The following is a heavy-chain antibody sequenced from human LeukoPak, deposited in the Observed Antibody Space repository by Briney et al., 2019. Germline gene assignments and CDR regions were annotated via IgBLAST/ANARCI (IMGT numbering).Heavy chain of an antibody. V-gene: IGHV3-11*01. D-gene: IGHD4-17*01. Sequence: GGSLRLSCAVSGFTFSDYYMSWIRQAPGKGLEWVSYISSSGTTIYYADSVKGRFTISGDNTKNSLYLQMSSLRAEDTAVYYCARDGAAVTTHLGFFQHWGQGTLVTISS. CDR3: ARDGAAVTTHLGFFQH. J-gene: IGHJ1*01. CDR1: GFTFSDYY. CDR2: ISSSGTTI.